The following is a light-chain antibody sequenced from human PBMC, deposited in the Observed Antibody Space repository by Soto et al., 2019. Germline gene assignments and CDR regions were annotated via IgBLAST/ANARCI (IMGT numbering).Light chain of an antibody. CDR1: QSVSRSY. Sequence: EIVLTQSPGTLSLSPGERATLSCRASQSVSRSYFAWYQQKPGQAPRLLIYGASSRATGIPDRFSGSGSGTDFTLTISRLEPEDFAVYYCQQYGSSPLTFGGGTKVDIK. J-gene: IGKJ4*01. V-gene: IGKV3-20*01. CDR2: GAS. CDR3: QQYGSSPLT.